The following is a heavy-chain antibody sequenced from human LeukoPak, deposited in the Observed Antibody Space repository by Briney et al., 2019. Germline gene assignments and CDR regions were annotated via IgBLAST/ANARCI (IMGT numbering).Heavy chain of an antibody. J-gene: IGHJ4*02. D-gene: IGHD5-12*01. Sequence: ASVKVSCSSSGYILTNYGIYWVRQAPGQGLEWMGWINTYNGEADYAQNFQGRVTMTTDTSTSTAYMDLRSLTSDDTAVYYCARGRLGVSGYKDYLDYGGQGTLVTVSS. CDR1: GYILTNYG. V-gene: IGHV1-18*01. CDR2: INTYNGEA. CDR3: ARGRLGVSGYKDYLDY.